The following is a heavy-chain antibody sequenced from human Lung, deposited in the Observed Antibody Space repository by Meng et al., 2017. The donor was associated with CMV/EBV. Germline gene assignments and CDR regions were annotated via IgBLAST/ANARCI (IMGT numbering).Heavy chain of an antibody. D-gene: IGHD2-2*02. CDR1: GYTFTGYY. V-gene: IGHV1-2*02. Sequence: ASVXVSCKASGYTFTGYYLHWVRQAPGQGLEWVGWINPNSAGTNYAQKFEGRVTMTRDTSISTAYMELSRLTSDDTAVYYCARVGDCTTTTCHTPFSSHSYYFRMDVWXQGTXVTVSS. CDR3: ARVGDCTTTTCHTPFSSHSYYFRMDV. CDR2: INPNSAGT. J-gene: IGHJ6*02.